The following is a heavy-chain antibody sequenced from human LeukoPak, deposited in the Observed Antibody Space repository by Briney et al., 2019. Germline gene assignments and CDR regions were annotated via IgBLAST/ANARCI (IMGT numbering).Heavy chain of an antibody. J-gene: IGHJ6*02. Sequence: SETLSLTCAVYGGSFSGYYWSWIRQPPGKGLEWIGEINHSGSTNYNPSHKSRVTISVDTSKNQFSLKLSSVTAADTAVYYCARGVGGSGWYGYYYYGMDVWGQGTTVTVSS. CDR2: INHSGST. CDR3: ARGVGGSGWYGYYYYGMDV. D-gene: IGHD6-19*01. CDR1: GGSFSGYY. V-gene: IGHV4-34*01.